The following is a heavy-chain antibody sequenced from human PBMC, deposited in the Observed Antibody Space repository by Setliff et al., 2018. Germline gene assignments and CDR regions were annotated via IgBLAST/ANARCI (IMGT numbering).Heavy chain of an antibody. J-gene: IGHJ6*02. CDR2: MNPNSGNT. CDR1: GYTFTSYD. D-gene: IGHD6-13*01. Sequence: ASVKVSCKASGYTFTSYDINWVRQATGQGLEWMGWMNPNSGNTGYAQKFQGRVTMTRNTSISTAFMELSSLRSEDTAVYYCARECYSSSWYGDYYYYYGMDVWGQGTTVTVSS. V-gene: IGHV1-8*02. CDR3: ARECYSSSWYGDYYYYYGMDV.